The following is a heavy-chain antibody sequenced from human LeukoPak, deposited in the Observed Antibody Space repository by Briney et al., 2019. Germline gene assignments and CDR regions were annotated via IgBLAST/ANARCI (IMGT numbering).Heavy chain of an antibody. V-gene: IGHV3-23*01. CDR1: GFTFSSYA. CDR2: ISGSGGST. J-gene: IGHJ4*02. Sequence: GGSLRLSCAASGFTFSSYAMSWVRQAPGKGLEWVSAISGSGGSTYYADSVKGRFTIPRDNSKNTLYLQMNSLRAEDTAVYYCANPIAVAGYNYWGQGTLVTVSS. D-gene: IGHD6-19*01. CDR3: ANPIAVAGYNY.